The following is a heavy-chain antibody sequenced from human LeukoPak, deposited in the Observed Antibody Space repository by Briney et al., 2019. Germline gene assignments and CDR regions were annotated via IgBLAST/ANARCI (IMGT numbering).Heavy chain of an antibody. J-gene: IGHJ5*02. V-gene: IGHV4-59*01. Sequence: SGTLSLTCNVSGCSISSYYLSWIRQPPWKGLDWIGYIYYSGSTKYNPSLMSRVTISVHTSKHQFSLKFTSVPTADHAVYYCERGKNWFDPWGRGTPVTVSS. CDR2: IYYSGST. CDR3: ERGKNWFDP. CDR1: GCSISSYY.